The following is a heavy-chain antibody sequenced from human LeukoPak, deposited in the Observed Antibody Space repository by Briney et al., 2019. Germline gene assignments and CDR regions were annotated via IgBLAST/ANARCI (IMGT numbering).Heavy chain of an antibody. CDR1: GDSISNYC. J-gene: IGHJ6*03. D-gene: IGHD3-10*01. CDR2: INHSGST. Sequence: SETLSLTCAVSGDSISNYCWSWIRQPPGKGLEWIGEINHSGSTNYNPSLKSRVTISVDTSKNQFSLKLSSVTAADTAVYYCARHGGYYGSGSYYPDYYCYMDVWGKGTTVTISS. CDR3: ARHGGYYGSGSYYPDYYCYMDV. V-gene: IGHV4-34*01.